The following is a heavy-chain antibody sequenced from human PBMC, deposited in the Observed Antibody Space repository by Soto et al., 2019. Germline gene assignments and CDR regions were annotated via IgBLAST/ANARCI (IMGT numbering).Heavy chain of an antibody. D-gene: IGHD2-15*01. CDR3: ARIPRSSSYHLYNKGHX. Sequence: GEALKIYWKGSGYSFTSYWISWVRQMPGKGLELMVMIGPSDSYTNYCPSFQCHVTISAYKSIRTAYLQWSSLKASDTAMYYCARIPRSSSYHLYNKGHXWGQGTLLTVSX. CDR1: GYSFTSYW. J-gene: IGHJ4*02. CDR2: IGPSDSYT. V-gene: IGHV5-10-1*01.